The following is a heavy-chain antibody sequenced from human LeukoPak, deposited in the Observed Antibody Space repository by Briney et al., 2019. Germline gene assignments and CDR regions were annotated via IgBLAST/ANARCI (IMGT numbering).Heavy chain of an antibody. J-gene: IGHJ4*02. Sequence: VTPARSLTLSCTASGLTFSTSGFNWVRQAPGTGLEWVASIGPTGSDRYHADSSKGRFAISRDNANNFLYLQMNSLRAEDTAVYYCATETNGRHYDYWGQGTLLTVSS. V-gene: IGHV3-21*01. CDR1: GLTFSTSG. CDR2: IGPTGSDR. D-gene: IGHD1-14*01. CDR3: ATETNGRHYDY.